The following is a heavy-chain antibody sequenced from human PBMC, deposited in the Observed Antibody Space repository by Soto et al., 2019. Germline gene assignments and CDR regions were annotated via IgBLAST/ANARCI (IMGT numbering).Heavy chain of an antibody. CDR3: ARDLGFVREVGATTAADY. CDR2: IIPIFGTA. J-gene: IGHJ4*02. D-gene: IGHD1-26*01. Sequence: QVQLVQSGAEVKKPGSSVKVSCKASGGTFSSYAISWVRQAPGQGLEWMGGIIPIFGTANYAQKFQGRVRITADESTRTAYMELSSLRSEDTAVYYCARDLGFVREVGATTAADYWGQGTLVTVSS. V-gene: IGHV1-69*01. CDR1: GGTFSSYA.